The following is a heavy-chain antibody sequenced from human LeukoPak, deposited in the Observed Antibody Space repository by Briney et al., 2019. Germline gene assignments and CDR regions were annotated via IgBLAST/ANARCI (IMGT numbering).Heavy chain of an antibody. D-gene: IGHD3-3*02. J-gene: IGHJ4*02. CDR1: GFTFSGYW. Sequence: GGSLRLSCADSGFTFSGYWMTWVRQAPGKGLEWVANIKQDGSEKYYVDSVKGRFTISRDNAKNSLYLQMNSLRAEDTAVYYCARDHLSRFDYWGQGTLVTVSS. V-gene: IGHV3-7*01. CDR3: ARDHLSRFDY. CDR2: IKQDGSEK.